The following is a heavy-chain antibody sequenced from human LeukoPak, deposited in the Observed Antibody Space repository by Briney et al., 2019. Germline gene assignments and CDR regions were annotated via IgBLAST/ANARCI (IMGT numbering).Heavy chain of an antibody. CDR2: INHSGST. D-gene: IGHD2-21*01. CDR1: GRSFSGYY. V-gene: IGHV4-34*01. CDR3: ARVNVEVIDIMGSYNWFDP. J-gene: IGHJ5*02. Sequence: SSETLSLTCAVYGRSFSGYYWSWIRQPPGKGLEWIGEINHSGSTNYNPSLKSRVTISVDTSKNQFSLKLSSVTAADTAVYYCARVNVEVIDIMGSYNWFDPWGQGTLVTVSS.